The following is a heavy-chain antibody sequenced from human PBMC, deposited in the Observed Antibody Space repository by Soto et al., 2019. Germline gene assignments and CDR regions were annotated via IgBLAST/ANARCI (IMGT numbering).Heavy chain of an antibody. Sequence: QVQLQESGPGLVKPSQTLSLTCTVSGGSISSGGYYWSWIRQHPGKGLEWIGYIYYSRSTYYNPSLKSRVTISVDPSKTQFSLKLSSVTAADTAVYYCASGSGSYYSWFDPWGQGTLVTVSS. CDR2: IYYSRST. CDR1: GGSISSGGYY. D-gene: IGHD3-10*01. CDR3: ASGSGSYYSWFDP. J-gene: IGHJ5*02. V-gene: IGHV4-31*03.